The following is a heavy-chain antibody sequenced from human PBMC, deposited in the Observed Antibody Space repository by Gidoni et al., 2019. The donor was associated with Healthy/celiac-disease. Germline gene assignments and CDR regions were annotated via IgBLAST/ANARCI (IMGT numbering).Heavy chain of an antibody. Sequence: EVQLVESGGGVVRPGGSLRLSCAAPGFTFDDYGMSWVRQAPGKGLEWVSGTNWNGGSTGYADSVKGRFTISRDNAKNSLYLQMNSLRAEDTALYYCARGLPYYGSGSYYYFDYWGQGTLVTVSS. CDR1: GFTFDDYG. D-gene: IGHD3-10*01. J-gene: IGHJ4*02. V-gene: IGHV3-20*04. CDR3: ARGLPYYGSGSYYYFDY. CDR2: TNWNGGST.